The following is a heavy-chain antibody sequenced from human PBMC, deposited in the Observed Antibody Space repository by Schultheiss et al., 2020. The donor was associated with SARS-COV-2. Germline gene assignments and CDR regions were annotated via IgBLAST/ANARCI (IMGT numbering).Heavy chain of an antibody. CDR1: GFTFSSYW. V-gene: IGHV3-23*01. Sequence: GGSLRLSCAASGFTFSSYWMNWVRQAPGKGLEWVSAISGSGGSTYYADSVKGRFTISRDNAKNTLYLQMNSLRAEDTAVYYCARDSNYYYGMDVWGQGTTVTVSS. CDR3: ARDSNYYYGMDV. CDR2: ISGSGGST. J-gene: IGHJ6*02.